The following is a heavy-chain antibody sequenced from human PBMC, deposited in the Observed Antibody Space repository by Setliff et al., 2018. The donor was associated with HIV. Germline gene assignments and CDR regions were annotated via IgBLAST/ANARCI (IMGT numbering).Heavy chain of an antibody. CDR1: GGSFSGYY. D-gene: IGHD4-17*01. CDR3: ARVSEEYADFLYYYYYYMDV. V-gene: IGHV4-34*01. CDR2: INHSGST. J-gene: IGHJ6*03. Sequence: SETLSLTCAVYGGSFSGYYWSWIRQPPGKGLEWIGEINHSGSTNYNPSLKGRVTISVETSKNQFSLRLRSVTAADTAVYYCARVSEEYADFLYYYYYYMDVWGKGTTVTVSS.